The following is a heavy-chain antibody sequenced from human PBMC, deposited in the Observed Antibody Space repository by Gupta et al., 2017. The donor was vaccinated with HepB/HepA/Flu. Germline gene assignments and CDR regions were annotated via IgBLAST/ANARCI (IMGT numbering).Heavy chain of an antibody. Sequence: QVQLVESGGGVVQPGRSLRLSCAASGFTFSNFVMFWVRQAPGKGLEWVSTIRFDGSKQYYADSVRGRFLVSRDNSKNTLYLQMNSLTIEDTAVYYCAKGDFWTGSYEYFNPWGQGTTVTVSS. D-gene: IGHD3/OR15-3a*01. J-gene: IGHJ1*01. CDR3: AKGDFWTGSYEYFNP. CDR2: IRFDGSKQ. V-gene: IGHV3-30*02. CDR1: GFTFSNFV.